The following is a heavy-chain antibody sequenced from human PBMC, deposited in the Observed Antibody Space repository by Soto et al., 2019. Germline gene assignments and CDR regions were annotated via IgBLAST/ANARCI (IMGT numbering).Heavy chain of an antibody. CDR1: GGSISSYY. CDR3: ARQAGRIIVTSNFDY. J-gene: IGHJ4*02. CDR2: IYYSGST. D-gene: IGHD3-16*02. Sequence: SETLSLTCTVSGGSISSYYWSWIRQPPGKGLEWIGYIYYSGSTNYNPSLKSRVTISVDTSKNQFSLKLSSVTAADTAVYYCARQAGRIIVTSNFDYWGQGTLVTVSS. V-gene: IGHV4-59*01.